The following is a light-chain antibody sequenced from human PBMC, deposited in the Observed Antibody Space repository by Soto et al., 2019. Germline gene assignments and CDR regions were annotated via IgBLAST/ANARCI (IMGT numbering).Light chain of an antibody. CDR2: DAS. CDR1: QSVSSD. Sequence: EFVLAESEASLALSPGGGATLSCRAIQSVSSDLAWFLQKPGQAPRLLIYDASNRATGIPARFSGGGSGTDFTLTISSLEPEEFAVYYCQQRNSWPPTFGGGTKVDIK. V-gene: IGKV3-11*01. J-gene: IGKJ4*01. CDR3: QQRNSWPPT.